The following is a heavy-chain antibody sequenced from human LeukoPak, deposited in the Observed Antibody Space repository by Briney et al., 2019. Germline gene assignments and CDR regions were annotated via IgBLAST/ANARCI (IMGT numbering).Heavy chain of an antibody. Sequence: GGSLRLSCAASGFTFRSTWMHWVRQAPGKGLVWVSRIRGDGGDANYADFVKGRYTISRDNAKSTLYLQMNGLGVEDTAVYYCVRDIVAGSGSYSDWGQGTLVTVSS. CDR1: GFTFRSTW. V-gene: IGHV3-74*01. CDR3: VRDIVAGSGSYSD. D-gene: IGHD3-10*01. CDR2: IRGDGGDA. J-gene: IGHJ4*02.